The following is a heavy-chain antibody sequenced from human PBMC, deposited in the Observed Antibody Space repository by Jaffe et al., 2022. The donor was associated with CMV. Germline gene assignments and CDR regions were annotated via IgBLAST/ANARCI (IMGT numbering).Heavy chain of an antibody. D-gene: IGHD6-6*01. CDR3: AKDPVGLPSSSSYLYYFDY. J-gene: IGHJ4*02. V-gene: IGHV3-23*01. CDR1: GFTFSSYA. Sequence: EVQLLESGGGLVQPGGSLRLSCAASGFTFSSYAMSWVRQAPGKGLEWVSAISGSGGSTYYADSVKGRFTISRDNSKNTLYLQMNSLRAEDTAVYYCAKDPVGLPSSSSYLYYFDYWGQGTLVTVSS. CDR2: ISGSGGST.